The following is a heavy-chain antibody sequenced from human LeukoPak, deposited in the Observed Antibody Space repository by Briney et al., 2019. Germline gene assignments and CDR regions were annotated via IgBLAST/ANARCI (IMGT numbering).Heavy chain of an antibody. CDR1: GFTLSSHA. D-gene: IGHD1-26*01. CDR3: AKEGESGSYFRVSYYMDA. Sequence: GGSLRLSCAASGFTLSSHAMSWVRQAPGKGLEWVSSASGTGSTTYYADSVKGRFTVSRDNSKKTLYLQMNGLTVADTALYFCAKEGESGSYFRVSYYMDAWGKGTTVTVSS. J-gene: IGHJ6*03. V-gene: IGHV3-23*01. CDR2: ASGTGSTT.